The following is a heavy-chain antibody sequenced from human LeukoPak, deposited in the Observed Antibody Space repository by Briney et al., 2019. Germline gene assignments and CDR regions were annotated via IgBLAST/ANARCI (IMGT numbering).Heavy chain of an antibody. D-gene: IGHD3-10*01. Sequence: GGSLRLSCAASGFTFSSYWMSWVRQAPGKGLEWVANIKQDGSEKYYVDSVKGRFTISRDNAKNSLYLQMNSLRAEDTAVYYCARDLVGDGSGTPSNDYWGQGTLVTVSS. CDR1: GFTFSSYW. CDR3: ARDLVGDGSGTPSNDY. V-gene: IGHV3-7*01. CDR2: IKQDGSEK. J-gene: IGHJ4*02.